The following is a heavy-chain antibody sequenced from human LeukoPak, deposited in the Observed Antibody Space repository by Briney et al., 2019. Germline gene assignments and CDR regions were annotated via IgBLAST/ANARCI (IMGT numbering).Heavy chain of an antibody. J-gene: IGHJ3*02. Sequence: SETLSLTCTVSGGSISSYYWSWIRQPPGKRLEWIGYIYYSGSTNYNPSLKSRVTISVDTSKNQFSLKLSSVTAADTAVYYCAAPTGDAFDIWGQGTMVTVSS. CDR2: IYYSGST. CDR1: GGSISSYY. CDR3: AAPTGDAFDI. V-gene: IGHV4-59*08. D-gene: IGHD3-9*01.